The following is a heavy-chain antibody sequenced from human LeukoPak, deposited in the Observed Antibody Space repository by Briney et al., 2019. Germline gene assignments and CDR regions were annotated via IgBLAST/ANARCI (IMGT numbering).Heavy chain of an antibody. CDR3: AREMGYYYYGMDV. V-gene: IGHV3-33*01. Sequence: SGGSLRLSCAASGFTFSSYGMHWVRQAPGKGLKWVAVIWYDGSNKYYADSVKGRFTISRDNSKNTLYLQMNSLRAEDTAVYYCAREMGYYYYGMDVWGQGTTVTVSS. D-gene: IGHD5-24*01. J-gene: IGHJ6*02. CDR1: GFTFSSYG. CDR2: IWYDGSNK.